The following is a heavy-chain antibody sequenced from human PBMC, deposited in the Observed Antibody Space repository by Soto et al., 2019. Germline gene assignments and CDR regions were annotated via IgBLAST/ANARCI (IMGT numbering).Heavy chain of an antibody. CDR2: ISYDGSNK. J-gene: IGHJ6*02. D-gene: IGHD3-3*01. CDR1: GFTFSSYG. CDR3: AKKRLEWLSLVSYGMDV. Sequence: LRLSCAASGFTFSSYGMHWVRQAPGKGLEWVAVISYDGSNKYYADSVKGRFTISRDNSKNTLYLQMNSLRAEDTAVYYCAKKRLEWLSLVSYGMDVWGQGTTATVSS. V-gene: IGHV3-30*18.